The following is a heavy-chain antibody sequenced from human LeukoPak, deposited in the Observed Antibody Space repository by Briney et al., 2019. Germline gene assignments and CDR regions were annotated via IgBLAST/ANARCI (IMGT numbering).Heavy chain of an antibody. CDR2: ISSSGSTI. V-gene: IGHV3-48*03. Sequence: PGGSLRLSCAASGFTFSTYAISWVRQAPGKGLEWVSYISSSGSTIYYADSVKGRFTISRDNAKNSLYLQMNSLRAEDTAVYYCARDRRLDGSRQFDYWGQGTLVTVSS. J-gene: IGHJ4*02. CDR3: ARDRRLDGSRQFDY. D-gene: IGHD3-16*01. CDR1: GFTFSTYA.